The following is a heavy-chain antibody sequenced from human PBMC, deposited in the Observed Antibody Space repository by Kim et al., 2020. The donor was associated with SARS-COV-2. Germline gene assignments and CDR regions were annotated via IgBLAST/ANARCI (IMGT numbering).Heavy chain of an antibody. D-gene: IGHD5-12*01. CDR2: IYYSGST. V-gene: IGHV4-39*01. CDR3: ARHGGYSGYGPVGY. J-gene: IGHJ4*02. CDR1: GGSISSSSYY. Sequence: SETLSLTCTVSGGSISSSSYYWGWIRQPPGKGLEWIGSIYYSGSTYYNPSLKSRVTISVDTSKNQFSLKLSSVTAADTAVYYCARHGGYSGYGPVGYWGQGTLVTVSS.